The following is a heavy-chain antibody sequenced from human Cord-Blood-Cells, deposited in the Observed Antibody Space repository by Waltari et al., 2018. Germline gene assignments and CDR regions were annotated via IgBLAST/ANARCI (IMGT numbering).Heavy chain of an antibody. J-gene: IGHJ4*02. CDR3: ARDRQLVLDY. D-gene: IGHD6-13*01. V-gene: IGHV3-33*01. Sequence: QVQLVESGGGVVQPGRSLRLSCAASGFTFSSYGMHWVRQAPGKGLEWVAVIWYYGSNKYYADSVKGRFTISRDNSKNTLYLQMNSLRAEDTAVYYCARDRQLVLDYWGQGTLVTVSS. CDR2: IWYYGSNK. CDR1: GFTFSSYG.